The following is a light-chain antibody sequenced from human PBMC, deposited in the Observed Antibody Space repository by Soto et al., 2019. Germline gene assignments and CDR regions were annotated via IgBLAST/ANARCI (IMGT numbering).Light chain of an antibody. J-gene: IGKJ4*01. Sequence: EIVLTQSPGTLSLSPGERVTLSCRASQSVSSNYLAWYQQRPGQAPRLLIYGASSRATGIPDRFSGSGSGTDFTLTISRLEPEDFAVYYCQQYGSSPALTFGGGTKVEIK. CDR1: QSVSSNY. V-gene: IGKV3-20*01. CDR3: QQYGSSPALT. CDR2: GAS.